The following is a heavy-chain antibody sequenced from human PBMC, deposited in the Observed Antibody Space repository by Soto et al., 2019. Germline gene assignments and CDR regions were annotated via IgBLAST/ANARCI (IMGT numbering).Heavy chain of an antibody. CDR1: GGSFSGYY. Sequence: SETLSLTCAVYGGSFSGYYWSWIRQPPGKGLEWIGEINHSGSTNYNPSLKSRVTISVDTSKNQFSLKLISVTAADTAVYYCARGPRVTGGGYYFDYWGQGTLVTVSS. J-gene: IGHJ4*02. CDR3: ARGPRVTGGGYYFDY. V-gene: IGHV4-34*01. CDR2: INHSGST. D-gene: IGHD3-16*01.